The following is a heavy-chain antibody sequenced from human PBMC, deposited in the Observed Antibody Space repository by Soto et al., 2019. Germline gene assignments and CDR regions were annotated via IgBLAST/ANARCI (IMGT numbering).Heavy chain of an antibody. J-gene: IGHJ5*02. Sequence: QVQLQESGPGLVKPSQTLSLTCTVSGGSISSGDYYWSWISQPPGKGLEWIGYIYYSGSTYYNPSLKSRVTISVDTSKNQFSLKLSSVTAADTAVYYCARVGRVTMIVVAPWGQGTLVTVSS. D-gene: IGHD3-22*01. CDR3: ARVGRVTMIVVAP. CDR2: IYYSGST. V-gene: IGHV4-30-4*01. CDR1: GGSISSGDYY.